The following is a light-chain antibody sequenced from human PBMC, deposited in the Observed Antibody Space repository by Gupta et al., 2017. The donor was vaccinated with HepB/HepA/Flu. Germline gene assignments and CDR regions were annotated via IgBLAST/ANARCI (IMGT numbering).Light chain of an antibody. CDR1: RSNIGSNT. CDR3: AAWDDSLRGVV. V-gene: IGLV1-44*01. CDR2: RNN. J-gene: IGLJ2*01. Sequence: SVLTHPPSASGTPGQRVTISCSGSRSNIGSNTVNWYQQFPGTAPKLLMYRNNQRPSGVPDRFSGSKSGTSASLAISGLQSDDEADYYCAAWDDSLRGVVFGGGTKVTVL.